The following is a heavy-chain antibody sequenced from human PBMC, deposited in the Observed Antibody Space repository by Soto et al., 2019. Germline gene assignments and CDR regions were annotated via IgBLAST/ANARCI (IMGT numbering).Heavy chain of an antibody. CDR1: GGSISSSSYY. CDR2: IYYSGST. Sequence: KPSETLALTCTVSGGSISSSSYYWVWIRQPPGKGLEWIGSIYYSGSTYYNPSLKSRVTISVDTSKNQFSLKLSTATAADTAVYYCARHAAHSRSWVDYWGQGTLVTVSS. J-gene: IGHJ4*02. V-gene: IGHV4-39*01. D-gene: IGHD6-13*01. CDR3: ARHAAHSRSWVDY.